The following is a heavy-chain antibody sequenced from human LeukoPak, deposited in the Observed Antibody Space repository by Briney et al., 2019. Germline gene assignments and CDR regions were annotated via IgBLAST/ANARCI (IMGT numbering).Heavy chain of an antibody. J-gene: IGHJ5*02. CDR3: ARADPNASGYFYRFNWFDP. CDR1: GVSISSYY. V-gene: IGHV4-59*01. CDR2: IYSSGST. D-gene: IGHD3-10*01. Sequence: PSETLSLTCTVSGVSISSYYWNWVRQPPGKGLEWIGNIYSSGSTDYNPSLKSRVTISQDTSKFQFSLRLNSVTAADTAVYYCARADPNASGYFYRFNWFDPWGQGTLVTVSS.